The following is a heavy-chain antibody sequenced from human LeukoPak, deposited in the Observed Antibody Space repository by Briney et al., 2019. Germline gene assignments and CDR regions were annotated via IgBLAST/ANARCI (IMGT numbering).Heavy chain of an antibody. CDR2: ISYDGSSK. CDR1: GFTFSSYA. Sequence: GGSLRLSCAASGFTFSSYAMHWVRQAPGKGLEWVAVISYDGSSKFYADSVKGRFTISRDNSKNTLYLQMNSLRAEDTAVYYCAKASAYYYGSGSLFDYWGQGTLVTVSS. J-gene: IGHJ4*02. D-gene: IGHD3-10*01. V-gene: IGHV3-30*04. CDR3: AKASAYYYGSGSLFDY.